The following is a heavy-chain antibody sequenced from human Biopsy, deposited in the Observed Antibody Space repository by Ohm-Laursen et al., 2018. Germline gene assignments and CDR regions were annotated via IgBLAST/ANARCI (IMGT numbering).Heavy chain of an antibody. CDR1: GFTFSASA. Sequence: GSLRLSCAASGFTFSASAVHWVRQASGKGLEWVGRIRSKAKSYATAYAASVTGRFTIPRDDSKNTTYLKMNSLKTEDTAVYYGTLKGAGFDNWGQGTLVTVSS. CDR3: TLKGAGFDN. D-gene: IGHD3-10*01. V-gene: IGHV3-73*01. J-gene: IGHJ4*02. CDR2: IRSKAKSYAT.